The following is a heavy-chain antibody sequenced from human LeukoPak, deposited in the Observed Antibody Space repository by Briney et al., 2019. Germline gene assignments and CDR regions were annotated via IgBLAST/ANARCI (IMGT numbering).Heavy chain of an antibody. CDR2: MSRSGDII. V-gene: IGHV3-48*04. Sequence: GGSLRLSCAASGFTFSDYNMNWVRQVPGKGLESVSYMSRSGDIIYYADSVKGRFTISRDNTNNSLYLQMNSLRAEDTAVYYCARHVVAVGFDYWGQGTLVTVSS. D-gene: IGHD3-22*01. CDR1: GFTFSDYN. J-gene: IGHJ4*02. CDR3: ARHVVAVGFDY.